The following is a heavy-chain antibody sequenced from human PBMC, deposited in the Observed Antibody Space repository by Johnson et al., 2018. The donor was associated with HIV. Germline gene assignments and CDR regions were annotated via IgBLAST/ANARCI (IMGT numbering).Heavy chain of an antibody. CDR2: ISYDGSNK. CDR3: ARDPDSSGYYLGAFDI. Sequence: QVQLVESGGGVVRPGGSLRLSCAASGFTFSSYAMSWVRQAPGKGLEWVAVISYDGSNKYYADSVKGRFTISRDNSKNTLYLQMNSLRAEDTAVYYCARDPDSSGYYLGAFDIWGQGTMVTVSS. CDR1: GFTFSSYA. D-gene: IGHD3-22*01. J-gene: IGHJ3*02. V-gene: IGHV3-30*04.